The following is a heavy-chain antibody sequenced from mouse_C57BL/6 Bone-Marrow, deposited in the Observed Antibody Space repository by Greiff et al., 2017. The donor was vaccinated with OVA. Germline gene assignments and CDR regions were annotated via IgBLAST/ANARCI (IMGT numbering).Heavy chain of an antibody. CDR2: ISDGGSYT. CDR1: GFTFSSYA. Sequence: EVKLMESGGGLVKPGGSLKLSCAASGFTFSSYAMSWVRQTPEKRLEWVATISDGGSYTYYPDNVKGRFTISRDNAKNNLYLQMSHLKSEDTAMYYCARDSDGNYPEFAYWGQGTLVTVSA. V-gene: IGHV5-4*01. J-gene: IGHJ3*01. CDR3: ARDSDGNYPEFAY. D-gene: IGHD2-1*01.